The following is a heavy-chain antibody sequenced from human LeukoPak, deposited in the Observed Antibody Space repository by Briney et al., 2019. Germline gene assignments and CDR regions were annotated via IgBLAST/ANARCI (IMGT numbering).Heavy chain of an antibody. Sequence: GGSLRLSCAASGFTFSSYGMHWVRQAPGKGLEWVAFIRYDGSNKYYADSVKGRFTISRDNSKNTLYLQMNSLRAEDTAVYYCAKDFVPYCGGDCYSRAFVYWGQGTLVTVSS. V-gene: IGHV3-30*02. CDR1: GFTFSSYG. J-gene: IGHJ4*02. CDR3: AKDFVPYCGGDCYSRAFVY. D-gene: IGHD2-21*02. CDR2: IRYDGSNK.